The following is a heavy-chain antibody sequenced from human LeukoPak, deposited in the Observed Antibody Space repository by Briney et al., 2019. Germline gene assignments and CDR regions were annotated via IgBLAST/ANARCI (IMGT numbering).Heavy chain of an antibody. J-gene: IGHJ4*02. CDR1: GFTVSSNY. D-gene: IGHD4-23*01. V-gene: IGHV3-66*01. CDR3: ARVPRGHGGNSGAIDY. Sequence: GGSLRLSCAASGFTVSSNYMNWVRQAPGKGLEWVSVLYSGGSTYYADSVKGRFTISRDNSKNTLYLQMSSLRAEDTAVYYCARVPRGHGGNSGAIDYWGQGTLVTVSS. CDR2: LYSGGST.